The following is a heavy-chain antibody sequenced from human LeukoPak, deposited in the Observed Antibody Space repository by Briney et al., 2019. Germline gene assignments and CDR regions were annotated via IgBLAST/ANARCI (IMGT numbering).Heavy chain of an antibody. V-gene: IGHV3-53*01. D-gene: IGHD5-18*01. CDR2: IYSDDTT. CDR1: GFTVSGNY. J-gene: IGHJ4*02. CDR3: AKGDKPVIAMVKFDY. Sequence: GGSLRLSCAVSGFTVSGNYMSWIRQAPGKGLEWSSLIYSDDTTLYADSVKGRFTISRDNAKNSLYLQMNSLRAEDTAVYYCAKGDKPVIAMVKFDYWGQGTLVTVSS.